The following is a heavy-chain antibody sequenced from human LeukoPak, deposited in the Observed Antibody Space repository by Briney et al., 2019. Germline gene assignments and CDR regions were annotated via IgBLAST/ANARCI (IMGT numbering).Heavy chain of an antibody. CDR1: GFTFSTYG. CDR2: ISGSGGST. D-gene: IGHD6-13*01. J-gene: IGHJ5*02. V-gene: IGHV3-23*01. CDR3: ARLKIAAAGTGPYNWFDP. Sequence: PGGSLRLSCVASGFTFSTYGMSWVRQAPGKVLEWFSAISGSGGSTYYADSVKGRFTISRDNSKDTLYLQMNSLRAEDTAVYYCARLKIAAAGTGPYNWFDPWGQGTLVTVSS.